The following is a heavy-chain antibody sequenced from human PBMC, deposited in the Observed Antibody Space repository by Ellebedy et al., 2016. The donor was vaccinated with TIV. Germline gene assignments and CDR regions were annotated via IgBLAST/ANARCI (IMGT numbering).Heavy chain of an antibody. V-gene: IGHV4-30-4*01. Sequence: SETLSLXXTVSGDSLNSGDYYWSWIRQPPGKGLEWIGHVHYSVNNYYNPSLKSRLSLSLDTSKNQFSLKVRSVTAADTAVYYCARGADYFDSWGQGALVTVSS. CDR2: VHYSVNN. J-gene: IGHJ4*02. CDR3: ARGADYFDS. CDR1: GDSLNSGDYY.